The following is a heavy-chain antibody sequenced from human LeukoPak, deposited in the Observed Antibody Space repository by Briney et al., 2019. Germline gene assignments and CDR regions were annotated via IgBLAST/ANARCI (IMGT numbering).Heavy chain of an antibody. J-gene: IGHJ4*02. CDR2: VSGSGSPT. D-gene: IGHD2-8*02. Sequence: PGGSLRLSCAASGFTFSIYVMSWVRQAPGKGLEWVSAVSGSGSPTYYADSVKGRFTISRDNSKNSLYLQMSSLRAVDTAVYYCAKDLSGRSLWGQGTLVTVSS. V-gene: IGHV3-23*01. CDR1: GFTFSIYV. CDR3: AKDLSGRSL.